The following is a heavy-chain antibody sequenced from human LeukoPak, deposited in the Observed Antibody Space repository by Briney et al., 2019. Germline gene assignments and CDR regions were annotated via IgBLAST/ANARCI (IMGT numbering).Heavy chain of an antibody. Sequence: GGSLRLSCAASGFTFSDYYMSWIRQAPGKGLEWVSYISSSSSTIYYADSVKGRFTISRDNAENSLYLQMNSLRDEDTAVYYCATDTVMVYDYWGQGTLVTVSS. V-gene: IGHV3-11*04. CDR3: ATDTVMVYDY. CDR2: ISSSSSTI. D-gene: IGHD5-18*01. CDR1: GFTFSDYY. J-gene: IGHJ4*02.